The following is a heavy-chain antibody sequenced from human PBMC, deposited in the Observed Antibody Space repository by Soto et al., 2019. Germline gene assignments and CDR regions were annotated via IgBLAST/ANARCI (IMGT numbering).Heavy chain of an antibody. Sequence: QVQLVQSGGEVKNPGASVRVSCEASGYSFTAYYMHWVRQAPGLGLEWMGWVNPNTGGTNYAQKFQGRVTMIRDTSITTAYMELSSLRSDDTAVYYCARDDVAGDGLWLVSDWGQGTLVTVS. D-gene: IGHD2-21*02. CDR3: ARDDVAGDGLWLVSD. CDR1: GYSFTAYY. V-gene: IGHV1-2*02. CDR2: VNPNTGGT. J-gene: IGHJ4*02.